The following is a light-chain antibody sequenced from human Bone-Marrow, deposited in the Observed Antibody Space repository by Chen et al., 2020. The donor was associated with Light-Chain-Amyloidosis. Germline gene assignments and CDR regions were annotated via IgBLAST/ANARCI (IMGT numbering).Light chain of an antibody. J-gene: IGLJ3*02. CDR3: NSRDSSGNHLV. CDR1: SLRSYY. CDR2: GKN. V-gene: IGLV3-19*01. Sequence: SSELTQDPAVSVALGQTVRITCQGDSLRSYYASWYQQKPGQAPVLVIYGKNNRPSGIPHRFSGSSSGNTASLTVTGAQAEDEADYYCNSRDSSGNHLVFGGGTKLPVL.